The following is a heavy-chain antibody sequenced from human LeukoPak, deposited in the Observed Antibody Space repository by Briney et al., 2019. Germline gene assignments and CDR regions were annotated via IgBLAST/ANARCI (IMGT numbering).Heavy chain of an antibody. Sequence: PGGSLRLSCAASGFTFNTYAMSWVRQAPGKGLEWVSTIRSSGGTTYYGDSVKGRFTISRDNSKNTLYLQMNSLRAEDTAVYYCAKVPPLYCSGGSCSLDYWGQGTLVTVSS. J-gene: IGHJ4*02. CDR2: IRSSGGTT. CDR3: AKVPPLYCSGGSCSLDY. V-gene: IGHV3-23*01. D-gene: IGHD2-15*01. CDR1: GFTFNTYA.